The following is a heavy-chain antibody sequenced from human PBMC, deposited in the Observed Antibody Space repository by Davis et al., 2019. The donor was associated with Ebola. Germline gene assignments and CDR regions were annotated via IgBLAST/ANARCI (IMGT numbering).Heavy chain of an antibody. Sequence: GESLKISCAASGFTFSSYAMSWVRQAPGKGLEWVSAISGSGGSTYYADSVKGRFTISRDNSKNTLYLQMNSLRAEDTAVYYCARLDCTSTSCYTGNYYYYYGVDVWGQGTTVTASS. CDR2: ISGSGGST. J-gene: IGHJ6*02. D-gene: IGHD2-2*02. V-gene: IGHV3-23*01. CDR3: ARLDCTSTSCYTGNYYYYYGVDV. CDR1: GFTFSSYA.